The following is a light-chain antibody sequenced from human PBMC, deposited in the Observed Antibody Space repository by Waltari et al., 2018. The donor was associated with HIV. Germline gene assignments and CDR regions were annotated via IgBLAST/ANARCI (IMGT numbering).Light chain of an antibody. CDR1: ALPDKY. V-gene: IGLV3-10*01. CDR2: EDN. J-gene: IGLJ2*01. CDR3: YSTDSSGNF. Sequence: SYELTQPPSVSVSPGHTARITCPGDALPDKYTYWYQQKSGQAPVLVIYEDNKRPPGIPERFSGSASGTMAILVLSGAQGEDEADYYCYSTDSSGNFFGGGTKLTVL.